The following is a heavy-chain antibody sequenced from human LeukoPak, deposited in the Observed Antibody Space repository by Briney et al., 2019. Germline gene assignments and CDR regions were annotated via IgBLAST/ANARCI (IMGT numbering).Heavy chain of an antibody. D-gene: IGHD3-10*01. V-gene: IGHV3-20*01. CDR1: GFSFDVHG. J-gene: IGHJ4*02. Sequence: PGGSLRLSCEASGFSFDVHGFSWVRQAPGKGLEWISGISANGASTGYGDSVQGRFTISRDNAKNSLHLQMNSLRVEDTAFYHCARHDYFGSGSHYPHALDSWGLGTLVTVSS. CDR3: ARHDYFGSGSHYPHALDS. CDR2: ISANGAST.